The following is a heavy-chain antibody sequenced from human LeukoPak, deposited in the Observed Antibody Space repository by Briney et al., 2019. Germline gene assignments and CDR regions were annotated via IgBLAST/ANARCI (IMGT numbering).Heavy chain of an antibody. CDR3: SQRGGP. Sequence: ESGPTLLKPTQTLTLTCTFSGFSLSTSGEAVGWSRQPPGKALEWLALIYWNDDKRYGPSLKSRLTITRDTSKNQVVLTMTNMDPVDTATYYCSQRGGPWGQGTLVTVSS. CDR2: IYWNDDK. J-gene: IGHJ5*02. CDR1: GFSLSTSGEA. V-gene: IGHV2-5*01. D-gene: IGHD2-15*01.